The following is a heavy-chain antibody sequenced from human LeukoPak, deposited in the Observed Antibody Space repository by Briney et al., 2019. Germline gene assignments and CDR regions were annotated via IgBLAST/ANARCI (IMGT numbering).Heavy chain of an antibody. CDR1: GFTFSSYW. V-gene: IGHV3-7*03. J-gene: IGHJ6*02. CDR2: IKQDGSEK. CDR3: ARGPRNPIQLLYGAV. D-gene: IGHD2-2*02. Sequence: GGSLRLSCAASGFTFSSYWMSWARQVPGKGLEWVANIKQDGSEKYYVDSVKGRFIISRDNADNSLSLQMNSLRVEDTAVYYCARGPRNPIQLLYGAVWGQGTTVTVSS.